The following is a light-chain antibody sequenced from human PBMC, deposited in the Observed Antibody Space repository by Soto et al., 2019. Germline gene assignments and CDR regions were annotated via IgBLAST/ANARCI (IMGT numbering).Light chain of an antibody. J-gene: IGLJ1*01. Sequence: QSVLTQPPSASGTPGQRVTISCSGSSSNIGSNTVNWYQQLPGTAPKHLIYSNNQRPSGVPDRFSVSKSGTSASLAISGLQSEDEDDYDCAAWDDSLNASYVFGTGTKLTVL. CDR2: SNN. CDR1: SSNIGSNT. V-gene: IGLV1-44*01. CDR3: AAWDDSLNASYV.